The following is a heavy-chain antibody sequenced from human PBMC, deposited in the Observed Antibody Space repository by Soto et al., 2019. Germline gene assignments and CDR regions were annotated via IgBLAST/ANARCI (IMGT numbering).Heavy chain of an antibody. D-gene: IGHD4-17*01. Sequence: GGSLRLSCAASGFTFSSYAMSWVRQAPGKGLAWVSAISGSGGSTYYADSVKGRFTISRDNSKNTLYLQMNSLRAEDTAVYYGAKPPEEGDYVGFFFDYWGQGTLVTVSS. CDR2: ISGSGGST. CDR1: GFTFSSYA. CDR3: AKPPEEGDYVGFFFDY. J-gene: IGHJ4*02. V-gene: IGHV3-23*01.